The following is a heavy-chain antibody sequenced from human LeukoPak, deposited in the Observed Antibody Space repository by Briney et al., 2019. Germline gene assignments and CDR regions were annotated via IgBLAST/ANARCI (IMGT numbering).Heavy chain of an antibody. CDR3: ARGADFWSFENYMDV. Sequence: GGSLRLSCAASGFTFSSYGMHWVRQAPGRGLEWVAFIRYDGSNKYYADSVKGRFTTSRDNSKNTLYLQMNSLRAEDTAVYYCARGADFWSFENYMDVWGKGTTVTVSS. J-gene: IGHJ6*03. CDR1: GFTFSSYG. CDR2: IRYDGSNK. V-gene: IGHV3-30*02. D-gene: IGHD3-3*01.